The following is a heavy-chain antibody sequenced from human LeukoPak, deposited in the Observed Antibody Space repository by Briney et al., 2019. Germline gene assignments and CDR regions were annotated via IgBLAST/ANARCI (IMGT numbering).Heavy chain of an antibody. V-gene: IGHV4-59*01. CDR1: GGPISSYY. Sequence: SETLSLTCTVSGGPISSYYWSWIRQPPGKGLEWIGYIYYSGSTNYNPSLKSRVTISVDTSKNQFSLKLSSVTAADTAVYYCAVIPGYSSGWYEYWGQGTLVTVSS. D-gene: IGHD6-19*01. J-gene: IGHJ4*02. CDR3: AVIPGYSSGWYEY. CDR2: IYYSGST.